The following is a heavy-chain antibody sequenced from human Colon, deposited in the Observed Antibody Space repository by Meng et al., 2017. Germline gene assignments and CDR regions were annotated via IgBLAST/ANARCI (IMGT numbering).Heavy chain of an antibody. Sequence: GGSLRLSCAASGFTFNSYEMNWVRQAPGKGLEWVSYISRSGSTIYYADSVKGRFTISRDNAKNSLYLQMNSLRSEDTAVYYYARDKRVELDGYNSLFDYWGQGTLVTVSS. CDR1: GFTFNSYE. CDR2: ISRSGSTI. D-gene: IGHD5-24*01. V-gene: IGHV3-48*03. CDR3: ARDKRVELDGYNSLFDY. J-gene: IGHJ4*02.